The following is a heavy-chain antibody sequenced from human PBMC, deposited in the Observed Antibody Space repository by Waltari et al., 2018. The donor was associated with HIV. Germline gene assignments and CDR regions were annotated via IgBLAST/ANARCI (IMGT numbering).Heavy chain of an antibody. J-gene: IGHJ4*02. D-gene: IGHD3-10*01. V-gene: IGHV2-5*01. Sequence: QITLKESGPSVVKPTQTLTLTCTFSGFSLTSGGVGVGWIRQPPGKALEWLALIYWNDDKRYNPSLKNRLTTKKHTSEGQVVLNMTNVDPSDTATYFCARVVTSLYFYFDYWGPGALLTVS. CDR1: GFSLTSGGVG. CDR2: IYWNDDK. CDR3: ARVVTSLYFYFDY.